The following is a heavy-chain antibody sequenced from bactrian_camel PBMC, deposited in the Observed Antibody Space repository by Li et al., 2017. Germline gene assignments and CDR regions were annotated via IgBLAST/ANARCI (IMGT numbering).Heavy chain of an antibody. CDR1: GFTFSSYA. CDR2: IHSDNDNT. CDR3: CTGRSGYGLAIFGY. V-gene: IGHV3S7*01. D-gene: IGHD5*01. Sequence: HVQLVESGGGLVQPGGSLRLSCAVSGFTFSSYAMSWVRQAPGKGLEWVSGIHSDNDNTYYADSVKGRFTISRDNAKNTLYLQMNSLKSEDTALYYCCTGRSGYGLAIFGYWGQGTQVTVS. J-gene: IGHJ6*01.